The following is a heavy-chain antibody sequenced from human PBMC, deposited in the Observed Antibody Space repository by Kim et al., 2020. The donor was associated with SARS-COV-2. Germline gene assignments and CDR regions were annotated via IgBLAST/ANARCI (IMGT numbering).Heavy chain of an antibody. Sequence: ASVKVSCKASGYTFTSYAMNWVRQAPGQGLEWMGWINTNTGNPTYAQGFTGRFVFSSDTSVSTAYLQISSLNAEDTAVYYCARDPGCSGSSCYITWFDPWGQGTLVTVSS. D-gene: IGHD2-15*01. V-gene: IGHV7-4-1*02. CDR3: ARDPGCSGSSCYITWFDP. J-gene: IGHJ5*02. CDR2: INTNTGNP. CDR1: GYTFTSYA.